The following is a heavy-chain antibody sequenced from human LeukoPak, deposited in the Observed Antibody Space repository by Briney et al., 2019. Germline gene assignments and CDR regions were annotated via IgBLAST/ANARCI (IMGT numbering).Heavy chain of an antibody. Sequence: SETLSLTCAVYGGSFSGYYWSWIRQPPGKGLEWIGEINHSGSTNYNPSLKSRVTISVDTSKNQFSLKLSSVTAADTAVYYCARGDLTTVTFMGIYYCYGMDVWGQGTTVTVSS. V-gene: IGHV4-34*01. CDR2: INHSGST. J-gene: IGHJ6*02. CDR3: ARGDLTTVTFMGIYYCYGMDV. CDR1: GGSFSGYY. D-gene: IGHD4-17*01.